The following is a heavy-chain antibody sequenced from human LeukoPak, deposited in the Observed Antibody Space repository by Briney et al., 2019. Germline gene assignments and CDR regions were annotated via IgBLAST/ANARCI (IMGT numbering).Heavy chain of an antibody. V-gene: IGHV4-4*02. CDR3: ARVGQSSTSCFDY. D-gene: IGHD2-2*01. CDR2: IYHSGST. Sequence: SGTLSLTCAVSGGSISSSNWWSWVRQPPGKRLEWIGEIYHSGSTNYNPSLKSRVTISVDKSKNQFSLKLSSVTAADTAVYYCARVGQSSTSCFDYWGQGTLVTVSS. J-gene: IGHJ4*02. CDR1: GGSISSSNW.